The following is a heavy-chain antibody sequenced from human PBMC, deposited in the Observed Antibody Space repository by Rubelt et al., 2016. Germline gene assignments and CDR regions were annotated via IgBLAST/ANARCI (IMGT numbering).Heavy chain of an antibody. CDR1: GYTFTSYG. V-gene: IGHV1-18*01. Sequence: QVQLVQSGAEVKKPGASVKVSCKASGYTFTSYGISWVRQAPGQGLEWMGWISADNGNTNYAQEHHVRITLTSGTSTSTADMELRSLRSDDTAVYYVAGDLPPFRRYNWNFPLDYWGQGTLVTVSS. CDR2: ISADNGNT. CDR3: AGDLPPFRRYNWNFPLDY. J-gene: IGHJ4*02. D-gene: IGHD1-7*01.